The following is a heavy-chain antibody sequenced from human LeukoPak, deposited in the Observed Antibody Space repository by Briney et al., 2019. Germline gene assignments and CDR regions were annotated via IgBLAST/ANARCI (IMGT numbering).Heavy chain of an antibody. J-gene: IGHJ5*02. D-gene: IGHD2-2*01. CDR2: INPSGGSR. CDR3: ARDACSSTICQAGGNWFDP. V-gene: IGHV1-46*01. CDR1: GYTFTSYY. Sequence: TSVKVSCKASGYTFTSYYMHWVRQAPGQGLEWMGTINPSGGSRSYAQKFQGRVTMTRDTSTNIVYMELNNLRSEDTAVYFCARDACSSTICQAGGNWFDPWGQGTLVIVS.